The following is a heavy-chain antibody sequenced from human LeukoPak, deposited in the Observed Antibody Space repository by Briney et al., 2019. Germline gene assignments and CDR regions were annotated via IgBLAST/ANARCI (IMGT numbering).Heavy chain of an antibody. CDR1: GFTFSSYS. Sequence: GGSLRLSCAASGFTFSSYSMNWVRQAPGKGLEWVSYINSSSSTIYYADSVKGRFTISRDNAKNSLYLQMNSLRAEDTAVYYCARNNYYDSSGYPHDYWGQGTLVTVSS. D-gene: IGHD3-22*01. J-gene: IGHJ4*02. CDR3: ARNNYYDSSGYPHDY. V-gene: IGHV3-48*01. CDR2: INSSSSTI.